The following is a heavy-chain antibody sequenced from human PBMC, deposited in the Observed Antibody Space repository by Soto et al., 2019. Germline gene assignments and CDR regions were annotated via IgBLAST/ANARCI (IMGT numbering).Heavy chain of an antibody. J-gene: IGHJ6*02. CDR2: INPSGFSPYT. V-gene: IGHV1-46*04. CDR1: GYTFTSYY. Sequence: RASVKVSCKASGYTFTSYYIHLVRQAPGQGLEWMGIINPSGFSPYTFYAESVKGRFTISRDNAKNSLYLQMNSLGVEDTAVYYCARDRGYDAHDYYYNAMDVWGQGTTVTVSS. CDR3: ARDRGYDAHDYYYNAMDV. D-gene: IGHD2-15*01.